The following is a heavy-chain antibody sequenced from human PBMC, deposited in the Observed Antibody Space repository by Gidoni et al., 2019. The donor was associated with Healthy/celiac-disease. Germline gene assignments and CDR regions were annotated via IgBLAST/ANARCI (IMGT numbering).Heavy chain of an antibody. V-gene: IGHV3-23*01. CDR1: GLTFSSYA. J-gene: IGHJ6*02. CDR2: ISGSGGST. Sequence: EVQLLESGGGLVQPGGSLRLSCAASGLTFSSYAMSWVRQAPGEGLEWVSAISGSGGSTYYADSVKGRFTISRDNSKNTLYLQMNSLRAEDTAVYYCAKDPAAWTGGMDVWGQGTTVTVSS. D-gene: IGHD3-10*01. CDR3: AKDPAAWTGGMDV.